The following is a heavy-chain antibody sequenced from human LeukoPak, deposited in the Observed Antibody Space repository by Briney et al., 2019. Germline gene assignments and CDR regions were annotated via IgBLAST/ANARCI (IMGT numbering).Heavy chain of an antibody. CDR1: GFTFSSNA. CDR3: AKNFGSRNYRSFDY. Sequence: PGGSLRLSCAASGFTFSSNAMSWVRQAPGKGLEWVSVISSSGSSSYYADSVKGRFTISRDNSKNTLYLQMNSLRAEDTATYYCAKNFGSRNYRSFDYWGQGTLVTVSS. J-gene: IGHJ4*02. D-gene: IGHD3-10*01. V-gene: IGHV3-23*01. CDR2: ISSSGSSS.